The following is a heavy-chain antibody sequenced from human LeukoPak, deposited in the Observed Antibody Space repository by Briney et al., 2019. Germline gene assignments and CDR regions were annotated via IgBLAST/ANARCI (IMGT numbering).Heavy chain of an antibody. V-gene: IGHV4-39*01. Sequence: ETVSLTCTVSGGSISSSSYYWGWIRQPPGKGLEWIGSIYYSGSTYYNPSLKSRVTISVDTSKNQFSLKLSSVTAADTAVYYCARILWFGELRMDYWGQGTLVTVSS. CDR2: IYYSGST. D-gene: IGHD3-10*01. CDR3: ARILWFGELRMDY. J-gene: IGHJ4*02. CDR1: GGSISSSSYY.